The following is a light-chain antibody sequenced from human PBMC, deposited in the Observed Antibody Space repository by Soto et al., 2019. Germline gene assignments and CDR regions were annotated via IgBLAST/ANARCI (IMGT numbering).Light chain of an antibody. V-gene: IGKV3-15*01. CDR2: GAS. CDR3: QQYNNWPFT. J-gene: IGKJ4*01. Sequence: EIVLTQSPGTLSLSPGERATLSCRASQSVNSDYLAWFQQKPGQAPRLLIYGASTRATGIPARFSGSGSGTEFTLTISSLQSEDFAVYYCQQYNNWPFTFGGGTKVDIK. CDR1: QSVNSD.